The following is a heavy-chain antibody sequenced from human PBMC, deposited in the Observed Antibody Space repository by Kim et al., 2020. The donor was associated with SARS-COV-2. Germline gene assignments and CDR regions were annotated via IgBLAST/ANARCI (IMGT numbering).Heavy chain of an antibody. Sequence: SETLSLTCTVSGGSISSGGYYWSWIRQHPGKGLEWIGYIYYSGSTYYNPSLKSRVTISVDTSKNQFSLKLSSVTAADTAVYYCARVVKYDILTGYLVSYFDYWGQGTLVTVSS. CDR3: ARVVKYDILTGYLVSYFDY. J-gene: IGHJ4*02. CDR2: IYYSGST. D-gene: IGHD3-9*01. V-gene: IGHV4-31*03. CDR1: GGSISSGGYY.